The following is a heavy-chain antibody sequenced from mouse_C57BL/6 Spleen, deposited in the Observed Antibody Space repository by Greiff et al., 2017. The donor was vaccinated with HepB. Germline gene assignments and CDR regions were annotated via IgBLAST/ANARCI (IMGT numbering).Heavy chain of an antibody. CDR3: ARGETAQVFDY. CDR2: IDPSDSYT. D-gene: IGHD3-2*02. J-gene: IGHJ2*01. V-gene: IGHV1-50*01. Sequence: VQLQQSGAELVKPGASVKLSCKASGYTFTSYWMQWVQQRPGQGLEWIGEIDPSDSYTNYNQKFKGKATLTVDKSSSTAYRQLSRLTYEDSAVYYCARGETAQVFDYWGQGTTLTVSS. CDR1: GYTFTSYW.